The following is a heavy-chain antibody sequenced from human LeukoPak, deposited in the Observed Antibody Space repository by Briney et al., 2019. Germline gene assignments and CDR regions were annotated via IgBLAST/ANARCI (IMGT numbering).Heavy chain of an antibody. V-gene: IGHV1-69*05. Sequence: SVKVSCKASGGTFSSYAISWVRQAPGQGLEWMGGIIPIFGTANYAQKFQGRVTITTDESTSTAYMELSSLRSEDTAVYYCARDQSYSGSYYGHALDIWGQGTMVTVSS. CDR2: IIPIFGTA. D-gene: IGHD1-26*01. CDR3: ARDQSYSGSYYGHALDI. J-gene: IGHJ3*02. CDR1: GGTFSSYA.